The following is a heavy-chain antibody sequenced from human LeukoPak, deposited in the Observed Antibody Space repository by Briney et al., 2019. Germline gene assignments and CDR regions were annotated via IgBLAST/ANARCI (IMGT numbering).Heavy chain of an antibody. CDR1: GGSISSYY. Sequence: SETLSLTCTVSGGSISSYYWSWVRQPAGKGLERIGRIYSSGNTNYNPSLKSRVTMSVDTSRNQFSLKLSSVTAADTAVYYCARESVGYCSGGSCPYYFDYWGQGTPVTVSS. D-gene: IGHD2-15*01. CDR2: IYSSGNT. V-gene: IGHV4-4*07. J-gene: IGHJ4*02. CDR3: ARESVGYCSGGSCPYYFDY.